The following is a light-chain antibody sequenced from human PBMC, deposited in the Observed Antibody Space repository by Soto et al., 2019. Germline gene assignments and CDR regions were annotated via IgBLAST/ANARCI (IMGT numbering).Light chain of an antibody. CDR2: GAS. Sequence: DIPMAQSPSSLSASIGDRVTITCRALQGVSDNLPWYQQRPGNAPNLLVYGASILQSGVPSRFSGSGSGTHFTLTISSLQPEDFATYYCHSYNSIPRTFGQGTTVEIK. CDR3: HSYNSIPRT. J-gene: IGKJ1*01. V-gene: IGKV1-27*01. CDR1: QGVSDN.